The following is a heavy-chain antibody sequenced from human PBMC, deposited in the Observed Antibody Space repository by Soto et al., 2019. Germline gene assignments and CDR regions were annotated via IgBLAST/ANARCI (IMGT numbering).Heavy chain of an antibody. D-gene: IGHD6-6*01. CDR2: LNPIFGTA. CDR1: GDTFYNYA. Sequence: QVQVVQSGAEVKKPGSSVKVSCKASGDTFYNYAISWVRQAPGRGLEWMGGLNPIFGTANYAHKFQGRVTITADESASTAYMELSSVRSEDTAVYYCARTYSSASWGRYYYYYYGMDVWGQGTTVTVSS. J-gene: IGHJ6*02. V-gene: IGHV1-69*01. CDR3: ARTYSSASWGRYYYYYYGMDV.